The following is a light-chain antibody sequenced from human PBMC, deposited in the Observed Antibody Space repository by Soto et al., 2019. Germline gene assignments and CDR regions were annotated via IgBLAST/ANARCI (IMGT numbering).Light chain of an antibody. CDR2: GVF. J-gene: IGKJ2*01. CDR1: QSISTY. CDR3: QQSYSTPPT. Sequence: DIQMTQSPSSLSASVGDRVTITCRTSQSISTYLNWYQQKPGKAPTLLIYGVFSLESGVPSRFSGGGSGTDFSLTISSLQPEDFAVYYYQQSYSTPPTFGQGTKVEIK. V-gene: IGKV1-39*01.